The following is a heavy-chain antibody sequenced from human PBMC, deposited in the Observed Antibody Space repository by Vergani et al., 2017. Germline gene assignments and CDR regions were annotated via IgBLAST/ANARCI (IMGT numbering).Heavy chain of an antibody. CDR1: GFTSCSHE. Sequence: EVQLVESGGGLVQPGGSLRLSCAASGFTSCSHEMNWVRQAPGKGLEWVSYISSGSSTIYYADSVKGRFTISRDNAKSSLYLQMNRLRADDTAVYYCARGSSVWTTVTTSSXFDLWGRGTLVTVSS. V-gene: IGHV3-48*03. CDR3: ARGSSVWTTVTTSSXFDL. CDR2: ISSGSSTI. J-gene: IGHJ2*01. D-gene: IGHD4-11*01.